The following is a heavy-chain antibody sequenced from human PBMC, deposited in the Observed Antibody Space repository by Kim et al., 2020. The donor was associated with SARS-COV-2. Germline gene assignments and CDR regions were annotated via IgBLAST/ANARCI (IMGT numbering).Heavy chain of an antibody. CDR1: RFTFNNYA. D-gene: IGHD3-3*01. CDR3: ASLEWGTKFAY. CDR2: IGTTGTDT. Sequence: GGSLRLSCAASRFTFNNYAMTWIRQAPGKGLEWVSSIGTTGTDTYYADSVKGRFTISRDNSKNTLYLQMNSLRVEDTALYYCASLEWGTKFAYWGQGTLVTVSS. J-gene: IGHJ4*02. V-gene: IGHV3-23*05.